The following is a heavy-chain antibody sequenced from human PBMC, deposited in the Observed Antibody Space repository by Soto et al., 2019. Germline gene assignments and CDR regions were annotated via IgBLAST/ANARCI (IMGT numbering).Heavy chain of an antibody. CDR2: ISYDGSNK. J-gene: IGHJ4*02. CDR3: ARDPGGTDFAEWTYYFDY. V-gene: IGHV3-30-3*01. Sequence: QVQLVESGGGVVQPGRSLRLSCAASGFTFSSYAMHWVRQAPGKGLEWVAVISYDGSNKYYADSVKGRFTISRDNSKNTXHLQMNSLRAEDTAVYYCARDPGGTDFAEWTYYFDYWGPGTLVTVSS. CDR1: GFTFSSYA. D-gene: IGHD3-3*01.